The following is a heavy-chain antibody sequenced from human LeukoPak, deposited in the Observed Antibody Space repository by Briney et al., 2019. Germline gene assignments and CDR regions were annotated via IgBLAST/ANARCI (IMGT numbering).Heavy chain of an antibody. CDR2: FYYSGST. CDR1: GGSISSSTYY. J-gene: IGHJ4*02. CDR3: ARAPGYSSSWSFDY. D-gene: IGHD6-13*01. V-gene: IGHV4-39*01. Sequence: SETLSLTCTVSGGSISSSTYYWAWIRQPPGKGLEWIGNFYYSGSTFYNPSLKSRVTISVDTSNNQFSLKLSSVTAADTAVYYCARAPGYSSSWSFDYWGQGTLVTVSS.